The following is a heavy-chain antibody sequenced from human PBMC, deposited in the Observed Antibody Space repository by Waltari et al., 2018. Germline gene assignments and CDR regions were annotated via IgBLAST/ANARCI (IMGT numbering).Heavy chain of an antibody. V-gene: IGHV4-34*01. Sequence: QVQLQQWGAGLLKPSETLSLTCAVYGGSFSGYYWPWLRQPPGEGTEWIGEINHSGSTNYNPSLKSRVTISVDTSKNQFSLKLSSVTAADTAVYYCARGRLTAYDFWSGYYGGFDYWGQGTLVTVSS. CDR3: ARGRLTAYDFWSGYYGGFDY. D-gene: IGHD3-3*01. CDR2: INHSGST. J-gene: IGHJ4*02. CDR1: GGSFSGYY.